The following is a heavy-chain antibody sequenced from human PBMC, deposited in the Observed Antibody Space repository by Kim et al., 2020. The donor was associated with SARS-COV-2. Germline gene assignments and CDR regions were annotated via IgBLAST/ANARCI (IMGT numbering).Heavy chain of an antibody. CDR1: GFTFSSYA. D-gene: IGHD3-9*01. J-gene: IGHJ5*01. CDR2: ISYDGSNK. CDR3: ARGGPRYYDILTGYRWF. Sequence: GGSLRLSCAASGFTFSSYAMHWVRQAPGKGLEWVAVISYDGSNKYYADSVKGRFTISRDNSKNTLYLQMNSLRAEDTAVYYCARGGPRYYDILTGYRWF. V-gene: IGHV3-30*04.